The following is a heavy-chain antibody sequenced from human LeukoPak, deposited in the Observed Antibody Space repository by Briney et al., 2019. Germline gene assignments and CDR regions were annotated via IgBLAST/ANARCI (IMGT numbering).Heavy chain of an antibody. J-gene: IGHJ5*02. CDR2: IRYDGSNK. CDR1: GFTFSSYG. CDR3: ARESVRGGDWFDP. Sequence: PGGSLRLSCAASGFTFSSYGMHWVRQAPDKGLEWVAFIRYDGSNKYYADSVKGRFSISRDNSKNTLYLEMNSLRAEDTAVYYCARESVRGGDWFDPWGQGTLVTVSS. V-gene: IGHV3-30*02. D-gene: IGHD3-10*01.